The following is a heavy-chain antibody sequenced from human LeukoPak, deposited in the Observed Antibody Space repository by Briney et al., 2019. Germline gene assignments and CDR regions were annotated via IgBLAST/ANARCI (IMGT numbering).Heavy chain of an antibody. CDR1: GFTFNTYT. CDR3: ARGGYCSSTSCYHSNWFDP. CDR2: ISGSSGII. V-gene: IGHV3-48*01. J-gene: IGHJ5*02. Sequence: GGSLRLSCAASGFTFNTYTMNWVRQAPGKGLEWVSYISGSSGIIDYADSVRGRFTISRDNAKNSLYLQMNSLRAEDTAVYYCARGGYCSSTSCYHSNWFDPWGQGTLVTVSS. D-gene: IGHD2-2*01.